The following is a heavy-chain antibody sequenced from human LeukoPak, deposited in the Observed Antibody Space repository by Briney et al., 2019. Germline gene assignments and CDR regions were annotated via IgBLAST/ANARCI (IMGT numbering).Heavy chain of an antibody. CDR2: ISGSGGST. CDR3: AKDPIFGVVIAFNAFDI. J-gene: IGHJ3*02. V-gene: IGHV3-23*01. Sequence: ETLSLTCTVSGYFISTGYYWGWIRQSPGKGLEWVSAISGSGGSTYYADSVKGRFTISRDNSKNTLYLQMNSLRAEDTAVYYCAKDPIFGVVIAFNAFDIWGQGTMVTVSS. D-gene: IGHD3-3*01. CDR1: GYFISTGYY.